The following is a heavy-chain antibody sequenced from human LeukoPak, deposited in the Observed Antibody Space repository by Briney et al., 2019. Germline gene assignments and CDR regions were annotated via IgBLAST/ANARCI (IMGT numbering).Heavy chain of an antibody. CDR1: GFIFSNYP. J-gene: IGHJ3*02. CDR2: ASHIGNNK. V-gene: IGHV3-30-3*01. Sequence: PGRSLRLSCAASGFIFSNYPMHWVHQAPGKGLEWVAVASHIGNNKYYPNAVRGRFTISRDNSKDTLFLQMDSLRTEDTAVYYCAREIPNAFDIWGQGTVVTVSS. CDR3: AREIPNAFDI.